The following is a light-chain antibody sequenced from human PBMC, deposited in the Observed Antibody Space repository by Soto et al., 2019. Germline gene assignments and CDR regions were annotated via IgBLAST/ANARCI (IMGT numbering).Light chain of an antibody. J-gene: IGKJ4*01. CDR1: QSVSSSF. V-gene: IGKV3-20*01. Sequence: EFVLTQSPGTLSLSPGERATLSCRASQSVSSSFLAWYQQKPGQAPRILIYGASTRATGIPDRFSGSGSGTDFTLAISRLEPEDFAVYYCKQYGSSPPLTFGGETKVENK. CDR2: GAS. CDR3: KQYGSSPPLT.